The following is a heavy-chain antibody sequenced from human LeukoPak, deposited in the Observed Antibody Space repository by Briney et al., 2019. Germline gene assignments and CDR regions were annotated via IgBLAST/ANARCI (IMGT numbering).Heavy chain of an antibody. CDR1: GFTLSMYD. CDR2: IHSDGSKK. V-gene: IGHV3-30*02. Sequence: GGSLRLSCAASGFTLSMYDMHWVRQAPGKGLEWVAFIHSDGSKKYYADSVKGRFTISRDNSKNTLYLQMNSLQTEDTALYYCAKLYSSGWIDYWGQGTLVTVSS. CDR3: AKLYSSGWIDY. J-gene: IGHJ4*02. D-gene: IGHD6-19*01.